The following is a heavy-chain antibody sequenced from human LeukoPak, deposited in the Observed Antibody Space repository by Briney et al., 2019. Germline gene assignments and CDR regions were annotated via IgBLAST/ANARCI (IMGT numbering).Heavy chain of an antibody. D-gene: IGHD6-13*01. Sequence: PGGSLRLSCAASGFTFSNAWMSWVRQAPGKGLEWVGRIKSKTDGGTTDYAAPVKGRFTISRDDSKNTLYLQMNSLKTEDTAVYYCTTDRGAAGTYYYYGMDVWGQGTTVTVSS. J-gene: IGHJ6*02. V-gene: IGHV3-15*01. CDR3: TTDRGAAGTYYYYGMDV. CDR1: GFTFSNAW. CDR2: IKSKTDGGTT.